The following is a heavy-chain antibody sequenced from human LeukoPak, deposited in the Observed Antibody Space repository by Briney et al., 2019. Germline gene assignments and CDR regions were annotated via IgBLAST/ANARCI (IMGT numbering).Heavy chain of an antibody. CDR3: TRGNYGMDV. CDR2: INSDGSST. V-gene: IGHV3-74*01. CDR1: GFTFSTYW. Sequence: GGSLRLSCAASGFTFSTYWMHWVRQATGKGLVWVSHINSDGSSTNYADSVKGRFTISRDNAESTLYLQMNSLRVEDTAVYYCTRGNYGMDVWGQGTTVTVSS. J-gene: IGHJ6*02.